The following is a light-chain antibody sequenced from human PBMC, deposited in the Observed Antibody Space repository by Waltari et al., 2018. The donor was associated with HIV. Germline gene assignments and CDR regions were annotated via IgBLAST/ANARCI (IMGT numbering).Light chain of an antibody. CDR2: QDD. CDR1: SLGEKY. V-gene: IGLV3-1*01. Sequence: SHALTQPPSVAVSPGQTASTTCSGDSLGEKYASWYQQKPGQSPVLVIYQDDKRPSGIPERFSGSNSGNTATLTITGTQAMDEADYYCQAWDSSTVLFGGGTKLTVL. J-gene: IGLJ2*01. CDR3: QAWDSSTVL.